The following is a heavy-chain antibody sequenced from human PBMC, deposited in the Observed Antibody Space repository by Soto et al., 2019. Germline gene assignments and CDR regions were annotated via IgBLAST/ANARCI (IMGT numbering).Heavy chain of an antibody. CDR3: ANDEGIAARRAFGY. J-gene: IGHJ4*02. V-gene: IGHV3-30*18. CDR2: ISYDGSNK. D-gene: IGHD6-6*01. Sequence: TGGSMRLSCAAAGFTFSSYGVHWVRKATGKGLEWVAVISYDGSNKYYADSVKGRFTISRDNSKNTLYLQMNSLRAEDTAVYYCANDEGIAARRAFGYWGQGTLVTVSS. CDR1: GFTFSSYG.